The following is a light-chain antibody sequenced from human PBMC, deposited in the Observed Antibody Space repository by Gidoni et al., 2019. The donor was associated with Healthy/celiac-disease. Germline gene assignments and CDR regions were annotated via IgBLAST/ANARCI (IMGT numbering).Light chain of an antibody. CDR1: SSDVGGYNY. J-gene: IGLJ3*02. V-gene: IGLV2-8*01. Sequence: QSALTQPPSASGSPGQSVTISCTGTSSDVGGYNYVSWYQQHPGKAPKLMIYEVSKRPSGVPDRFSGSKSGNTASLTVSGLQAEDEADYYCSSYAGGKNFPNWVFGGGTKLTVL. CDR2: EVS. CDR3: SSYAGGKNFPNWV.